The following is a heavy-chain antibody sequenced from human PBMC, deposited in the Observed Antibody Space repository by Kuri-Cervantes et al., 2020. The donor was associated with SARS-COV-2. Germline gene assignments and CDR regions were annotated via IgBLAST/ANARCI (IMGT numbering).Heavy chain of an antibody. CDR1: GYSFTSYW. J-gene: IGHJ6*02. CDR3: ARNPSGSGYNYGMDV. D-gene: IGHD3-10*01. CDR2: IYPGDSDT. V-gene: IGHV5-51*01. Sequence: GESLKISCKGSGYSFTSYWIGWVRQMPGKGLEWMGIIYPGDSDTRYSPSFQGQVTISADKSISTAYLQWSSLKASDTAMYYCARNPSGSGYNYGMDVWGQGTTVTVSS.